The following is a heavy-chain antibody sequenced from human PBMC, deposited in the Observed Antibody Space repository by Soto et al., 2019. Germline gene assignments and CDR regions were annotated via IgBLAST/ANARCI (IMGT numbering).Heavy chain of an antibody. J-gene: IGHJ3*02. CDR1: GFTFSSYS. D-gene: IGHD6-6*01. Sequence: LRLSCAASGFTFSSYSMNWVRQAPGKGLEWVSSISSSSSYIYYADSVKGRFTISRDNSKNSLYLQMNSLRAEDTAVHYCAKDQEYTYPRAFDIWGQGTMVTVSS. V-gene: IGHV3-21*04. CDR3: AKDQEYTYPRAFDI. CDR2: ISSSSSYI.